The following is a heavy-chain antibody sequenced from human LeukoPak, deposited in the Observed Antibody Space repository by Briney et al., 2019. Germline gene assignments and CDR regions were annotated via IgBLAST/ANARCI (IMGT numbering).Heavy chain of an antibody. CDR2: IYSGGTT. CDR3: ARHVGLPPPHRPTTVTTKGWFDP. CDR1: GFTVSSNY. D-gene: IGHD4-17*01. J-gene: IGHJ5*01. Sequence: GGSLRLSCAASGFTVSSNYMSWVRQAPGKGLEWVSVIYSGGTTYYADSVKGRFTISTDNSKNTLHLQMNSLRAEDTAVYYCARHVGLPPPHRPTTVTTKGWFDPWGQGTLVTVSS. V-gene: IGHV3-66*04.